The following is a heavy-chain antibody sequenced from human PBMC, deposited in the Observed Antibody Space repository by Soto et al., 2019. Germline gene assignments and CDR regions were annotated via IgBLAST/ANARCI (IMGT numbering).Heavy chain of an antibody. Sequence: PGGSLRLSCAASGFTFSSYAMSWVRQAPGKGLEWVSAISGSGGSTYYADSVKGRFTISRDNSKNTLHLQMNSLRAEDTAVYYCAKDVMAYYDIFSVYEYWPQGTLVTVSS. CDR3: AKDVMAYYDIFSVYEY. J-gene: IGHJ4*01. CDR1: GFTFSSYA. CDR2: ISGSGGST. V-gene: IGHV3-23*01. D-gene: IGHD3-9*01.